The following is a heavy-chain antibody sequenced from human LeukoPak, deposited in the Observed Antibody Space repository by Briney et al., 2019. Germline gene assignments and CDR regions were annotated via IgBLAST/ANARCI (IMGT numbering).Heavy chain of an antibody. Sequence: SETLSLTCTVSGGSVSSGSYYWSWIRQPPGKGLEWIGYIYYSGGTNYNPSLKSRATISVDTSKNQFSLKLSSVTAADTAVYYCARDSAPYYDILTGYFAAEYYFDYWGQGTLVTVSS. J-gene: IGHJ4*02. CDR1: GGSVSSGSYY. D-gene: IGHD3-9*01. CDR2: IYYSGGT. V-gene: IGHV4-61*01. CDR3: ARDSAPYYDILTGYFAAEYYFDY.